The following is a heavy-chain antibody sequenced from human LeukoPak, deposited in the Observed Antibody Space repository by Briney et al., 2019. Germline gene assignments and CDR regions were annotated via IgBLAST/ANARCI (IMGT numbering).Heavy chain of an antibody. J-gene: IGHJ6*03. V-gene: IGHV1-69*04. CDR3: ARRYSSSSVGYYYYYMDV. CDR2: IIPILGIA. Sequence: EASVKVSCKASGGTFSSYAISWVRQAPGQGLEWMGRIIPILGIANYAQKFQGRVTMNRDTSISTAYMELSRLRSDDTAVYYCARRYSSSSVGYYYYYMDVWGKGTTVTVSS. CDR1: GGTFSSYA. D-gene: IGHD6-6*01.